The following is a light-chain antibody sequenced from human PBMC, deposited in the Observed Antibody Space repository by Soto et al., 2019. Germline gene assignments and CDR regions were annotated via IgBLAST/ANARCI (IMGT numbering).Light chain of an antibody. CDR2: GAY. Sequence: DSELTQFPPTLSASVGDRVTITCRASQSIRNYLAWYQQMPGKAPKLLIYGAYNLQSGVPSRFSGSGSGTKFTLTISSLQPDDFATYFCQHHNSYSQTFGQGTKVDIK. CDR1: QSIRNY. CDR3: QHHNSYSQT. J-gene: IGKJ1*01. V-gene: IGKV1-5*01.